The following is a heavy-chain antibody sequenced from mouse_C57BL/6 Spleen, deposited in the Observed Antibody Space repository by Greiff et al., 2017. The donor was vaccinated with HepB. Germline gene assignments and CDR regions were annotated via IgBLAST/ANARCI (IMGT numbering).Heavy chain of an antibody. V-gene: IGHV1-69*01. D-gene: IGHD1-1*01. Sequence: VQLQQPGAELVMPGASVKLSCKASGYTFTSYWMHWVKQRPGQGLEWIGEIDPSDSYTNYNQKFKGKSTLTVDKSSSTAYMQLSSLTSEDSAVYYCHYYYGSRDYWGQGTTLTVSS. J-gene: IGHJ2*01. CDR3: HYYYGSRDY. CDR2: IDPSDSYT. CDR1: GYTFTSYW.